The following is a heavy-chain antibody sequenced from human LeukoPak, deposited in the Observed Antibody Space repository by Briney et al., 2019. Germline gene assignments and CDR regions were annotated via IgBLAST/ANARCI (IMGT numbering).Heavy chain of an antibody. V-gene: IGHV3-23*01. CDR2: TSNSGGST. CDR1: GFTFSSYA. CDR3: ARDYGSSWYGYYYGMDV. Sequence: GGSLRLSCAASGFTFSSYAMSWVRQAPGKGLEWVSATSNSGGSTYYADSVKGRFTISRDNAKNSLYLQMNSLRAEDTAVYYCARDYGSSWYGYYYGMDVWGQGTTVTVSS. J-gene: IGHJ6*02. D-gene: IGHD6-13*01.